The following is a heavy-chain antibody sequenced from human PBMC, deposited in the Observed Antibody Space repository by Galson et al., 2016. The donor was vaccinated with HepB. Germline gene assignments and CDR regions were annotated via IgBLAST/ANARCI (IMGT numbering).Heavy chain of an antibody. J-gene: IGHJ4*02. CDR2: IFGRGNT. CDR1: GFTVSDDH. Sequence: SLRLSCAAAGFTVSDDHVPWIRQAPGKGLECVSVIFGRGNTYYADSVEGRFTISRDNARNTVYLQMNSLRTEDTAVYYCAGYGGNSVWGQGTLVTVSS. V-gene: IGHV3-53*01. CDR3: AGYGGNSV. D-gene: IGHD4-23*01.